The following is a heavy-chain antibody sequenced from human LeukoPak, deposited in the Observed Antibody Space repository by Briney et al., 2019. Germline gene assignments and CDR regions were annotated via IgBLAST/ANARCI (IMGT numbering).Heavy chain of an antibody. V-gene: IGHV4-61*02. CDR3: ARDPGLAARGYYYYYYYMDV. J-gene: IGHJ6*03. D-gene: IGHD2-15*01. CDR1: GGSISSGNYY. CDR2: IYTSGST. Sequence: SETLSLTCTVSGGSISSGNYYWSWIRQPAGKGLEWIGRIYTSGSTNYNPSPKSRVAISVDTSKNQFSLKLSSVTAADTAVYYCARDPGLAARGYYYYYYYMDVWGKGTTVTVSS.